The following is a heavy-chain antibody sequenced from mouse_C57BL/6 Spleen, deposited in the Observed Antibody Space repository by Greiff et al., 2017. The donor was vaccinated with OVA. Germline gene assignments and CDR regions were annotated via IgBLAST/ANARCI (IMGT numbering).Heavy chain of an antibody. CDR3: AREAYYYGSPWYFDV. Sequence: EVQLVESGGGLVKPGGSLKLSCAASGFTFSSYAMSWVRQTPETRLEWVATISDGGSYTYYPDNVTGRFTISRDNAKNNLYLQMSHLKSEDTAMYYCAREAYYYGSPWYFDVWGTGTTVTVSS. J-gene: IGHJ1*03. CDR2: ISDGGSYT. D-gene: IGHD1-1*01. CDR1: GFTFSSYA. V-gene: IGHV5-4*01.